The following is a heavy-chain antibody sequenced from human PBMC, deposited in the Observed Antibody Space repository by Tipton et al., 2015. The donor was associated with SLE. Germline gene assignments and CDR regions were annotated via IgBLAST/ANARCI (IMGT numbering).Heavy chain of an antibody. J-gene: IGHJ3*02. CDR2: IYPGDSDT. CDR3: AKTGAINAYKPDAFEI. CDR1: GYKFADYW. V-gene: IGHV5-51*03. Sequence: VQLVQSGAEVKKPGESLKISCKGSGYKFADYWVGWVRQMPGKGLEWMGIIYPGDSDTRYSPSFQGQFTISADKSIGTAYLQWSNLQASDTGIYYCAKTGAINAYKPDAFEIWGQGTVVIVSS. D-gene: IGHD7-27*01.